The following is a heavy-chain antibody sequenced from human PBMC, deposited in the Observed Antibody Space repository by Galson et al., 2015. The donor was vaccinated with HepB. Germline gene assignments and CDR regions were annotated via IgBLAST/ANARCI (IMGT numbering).Heavy chain of an antibody. D-gene: IGHD2-15*01. V-gene: IGHV3-48*03. CDR3: ARDVVVVAAVTQEYYYYYYGMDV. J-gene: IGHJ6*02. Sequence: SLRLSCAASGFTFSSYDMNWVRQAPGKGLEWVSYISSSGSTMYYADSVKGRFTISRDNAKNSLYLQMNSLRAEDTAVYYCARDVVVVAAVTQEYYYYYYGMDVWGQGTTVTVSS. CDR2: ISSSGSTM. CDR1: GFTFSSYD.